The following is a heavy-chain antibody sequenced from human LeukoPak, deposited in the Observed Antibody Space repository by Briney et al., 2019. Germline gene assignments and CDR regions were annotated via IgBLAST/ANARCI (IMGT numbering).Heavy chain of an antibody. J-gene: IGHJ4*02. Sequence: PSETLSLTCTVSGGSISSGGYYWSWIRQHPGKGLEWIGYIYYSGSTYYNPSLKSRVTISVDTSKNQFSLKLSSVTAADTAVYYCARAPARQDYYGSGSPSGDFDYWGQGTLVTVSS. CDR1: GGSISSGGYY. V-gene: IGHV4-31*03. D-gene: IGHD3-10*01. CDR2: IYYSGST. CDR3: ARAPARQDYYGSGSPSGDFDY.